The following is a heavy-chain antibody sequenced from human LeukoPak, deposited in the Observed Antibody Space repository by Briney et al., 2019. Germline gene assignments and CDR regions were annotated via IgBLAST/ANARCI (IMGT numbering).Heavy chain of an antibody. D-gene: IGHD2-8*01. V-gene: IGHV3-48*04. CDR2: IGPSDGKI. Sequence: PGGSLRLSCTVSGFTVSSNSMSWVRQAPGKGLEWVSYIGPSDGKIYYADSVKGRFTISRDNAKNSQYLQMNTLRAEDTALYYCARGGRANGVYDAFDIWGQGTIVTVSS. J-gene: IGHJ3*02. CDR3: ARGGRANGVYDAFDI. CDR1: GFTVSSNS.